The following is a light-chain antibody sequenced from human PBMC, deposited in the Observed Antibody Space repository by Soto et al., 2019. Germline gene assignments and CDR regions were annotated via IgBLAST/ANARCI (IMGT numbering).Light chain of an antibody. Sequence: DIQMTQSPSSLSASVGDRVTIXXXASQSISSYLNWYQQKPGKAPKLLIYAASSLQSGVPSRFSGSGSGTYFTLTISSLQPEDFATYDCQQSYSTPRITFGQGTRLEIK. CDR3: QQSYSTPRIT. CDR1: QSISSY. V-gene: IGKV1-39*01. J-gene: IGKJ5*01. CDR2: AAS.